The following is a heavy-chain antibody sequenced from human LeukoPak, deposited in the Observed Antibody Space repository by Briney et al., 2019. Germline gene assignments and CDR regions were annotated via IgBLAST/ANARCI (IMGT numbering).Heavy chain of an antibody. CDR3: AKDIVVVPAAMGAFDI. J-gene: IGHJ3*02. CDR1: GFTFSSYA. CDR2: ISGSGGST. V-gene: IGHV3-23*01. D-gene: IGHD2-2*01. Sequence: GGSLRLSCAASGFTFSSYAMSWVRQAPGKGLEWVSAISGSGGSTYYADSVKGRFTISRDNSKNTLYLQMNSLRAEDTAVYYCAKDIVVVPAAMGAFDIWGQGTMVTVSS.